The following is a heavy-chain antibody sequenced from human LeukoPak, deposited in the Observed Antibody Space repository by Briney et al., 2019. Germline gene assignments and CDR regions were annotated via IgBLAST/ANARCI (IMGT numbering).Heavy chain of an antibody. V-gene: IGHV1-2*06. D-gene: IGHD3-16*01. CDR1: GYTFTGYY. J-gene: IGHJ5*02. CDR2: INPNSGGT. Sequence: ASVKVSCKAFGYTFTGYYMHWVRQAPGQGLEWMGRINPNSGGTNYAQKFQGRVTMTRDTSISTAYMGLSRLRSDDTAVYYCARDKSGGYNWFDPWGQGTLVTVSS. CDR3: ARDKSGGYNWFDP.